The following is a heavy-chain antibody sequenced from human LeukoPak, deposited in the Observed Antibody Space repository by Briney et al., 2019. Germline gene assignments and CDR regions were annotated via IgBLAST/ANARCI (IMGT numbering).Heavy chain of an antibody. V-gene: IGHV3-23*01. CDR3: ANRWYYFDY. D-gene: IGHD4-23*01. CDR2: VTGSGTST. CDR1: GFTFSTYA. J-gene: IGHJ4*02. Sequence: GGSLRLSCAASGFTFSTYAMTWVRKAPGRGLEWVSTVTGSGTSTFYADSVKGRFTISRDNSKNTLYLQMNSLRVEDTAVYYCANRWYYFDYWGQGTLVTVSS.